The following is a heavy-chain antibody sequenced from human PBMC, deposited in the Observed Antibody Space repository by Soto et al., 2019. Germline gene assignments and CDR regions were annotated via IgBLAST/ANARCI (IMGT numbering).Heavy chain of an antibody. CDR3: AKAVGQLVLPTYFDY. Sequence: QVQLVESGGGVVQPGRSLRLSCAASGFTFSSYGMHWVRQAPGKGLEWVAVISHDGSNKYYADSVKGRFTISRDNSKNTLYLQMNSLRAKDTAVYYCAKAVGQLVLPTYFDYWGQGTLVTVSS. D-gene: IGHD6-6*01. J-gene: IGHJ4*02. CDR2: ISHDGSNK. CDR1: GFTFSSYG. V-gene: IGHV3-30*18.